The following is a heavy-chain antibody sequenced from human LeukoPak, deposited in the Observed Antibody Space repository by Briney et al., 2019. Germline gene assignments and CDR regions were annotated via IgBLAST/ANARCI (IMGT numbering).Heavy chain of an antibody. CDR3: ARETSGAWDY. CDR1: GFTVSSNY. Sequence: GGSLRLSCAASGFTVSSNYMSWIRQAPGKGLEWVSYISSSGDTTYYADSVKGRFTISRDNAKNSLYLQMNSLRAEDTAVYYRARETSGAWDYWGQGTLVTVSS. D-gene: IGHD1-26*01. CDR2: ISSSGDTT. J-gene: IGHJ4*02. V-gene: IGHV3-11*01.